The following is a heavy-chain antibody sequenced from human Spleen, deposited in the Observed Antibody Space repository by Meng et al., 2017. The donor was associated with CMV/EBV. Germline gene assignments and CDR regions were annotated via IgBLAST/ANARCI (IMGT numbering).Heavy chain of an antibody. D-gene: IGHD2-2*02. J-gene: IGHJ6*02. V-gene: IGHV1-69*10. CDR3: ARDLTVVVIAAIPGHYYAMDV. CDR1: GGTFSSHG. CDR2: IIPILTKP. Sequence: SGKVSCKASGGTFSSHGISWVRQAPGEGLEWMGGIIPILTKPNYAQKFQGSVTITADTSTSTVYMELSSLGSEDTAVYYCARDLTVVVIAAIPGHYYAMDVWGQGTTVTVSS.